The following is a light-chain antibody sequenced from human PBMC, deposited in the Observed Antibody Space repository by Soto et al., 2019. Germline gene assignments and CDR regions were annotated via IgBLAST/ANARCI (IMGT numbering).Light chain of an antibody. Sequence: EIVLTQSPATLSLSPGERATLSCRASQSVSSYLAWYQQKPGQAPRLLIYDATNRATGIPPRFSGSGSGTDFTLTISSLEPEDFAVYYCQQRSNWPPGVTFGGGTKVEIK. CDR2: DAT. CDR3: QQRSNWPPGVT. J-gene: IGKJ4*01. CDR1: QSVSSY. V-gene: IGKV3-11*01.